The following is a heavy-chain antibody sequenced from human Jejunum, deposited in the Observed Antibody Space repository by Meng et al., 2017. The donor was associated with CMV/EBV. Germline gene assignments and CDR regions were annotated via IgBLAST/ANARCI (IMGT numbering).Heavy chain of an antibody. V-gene: IGHV3-72*01. Sequence: CEASGFTFSDPYMDWVRQAPGKGLEWVGRIGNRAASYTTNYAASVRGRFTISRDDSKNLLYLQMNGLKTEDTAVYYCTRDWATALYDWGQGTLVTVSS. CDR2: IGNRAASYTT. J-gene: IGHJ4*02. D-gene: IGHD5-24*01. CDR1: GFTFSDPY. CDR3: TRDWATALYD.